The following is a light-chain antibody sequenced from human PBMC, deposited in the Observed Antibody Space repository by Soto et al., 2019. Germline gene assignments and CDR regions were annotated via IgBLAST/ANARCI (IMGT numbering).Light chain of an antibody. CDR3: CSYAGSPFYV. Sequence: QSALTQPGSVSRSPVQSVTISCTGTSSDVGGYNYVSWYQQHPGKAPKLMIYDVSKRPSGVPDRFSGSKSGNTASLTISGLQAEDEADYYCCSYAGSPFYVFGTGTKVTVL. J-gene: IGLJ1*01. V-gene: IGLV2-11*01. CDR1: SSDVGGYNY. CDR2: DVS.